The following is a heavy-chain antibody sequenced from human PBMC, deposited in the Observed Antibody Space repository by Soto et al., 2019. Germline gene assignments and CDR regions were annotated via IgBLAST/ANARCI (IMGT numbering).Heavy chain of an antibody. V-gene: IGHV1-3*01. CDR3: AREHFWSGYYNGMDV. CDR1: GYTFTGYA. J-gene: IGHJ6*02. Sequence: GASVKVSCKASGYTFTGYAMHWVRQAPGQRLEWMGWINAGNGNTKYSQKFQGRVTITRDTSASTAYMELSSLRSEDTAVYYCAREHFWSGYYNGMDVWGQGTTVTVSS. CDR2: INAGNGNT. D-gene: IGHD3-3*02.